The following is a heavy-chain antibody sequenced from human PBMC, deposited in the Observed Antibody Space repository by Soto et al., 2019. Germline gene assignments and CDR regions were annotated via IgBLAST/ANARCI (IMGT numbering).Heavy chain of an antibody. CDR1: GDSVSSNSAA. Sequence: SQTLSLTCAISGDSVSSNSAAWNWIRQSPSRGLEWLGRTYYRSKWYNDYAVSVKSRITINPDTSKNQFSLQLNSVTPEDTAVYYCARGIDVFNWNYEGLYNWFDTWGQGTLVTVSS. J-gene: IGHJ5*02. V-gene: IGHV6-1*01. CDR2: TYYRSKWYN. CDR3: ARGIDVFNWNYEGLYNWFDT. D-gene: IGHD1-7*01.